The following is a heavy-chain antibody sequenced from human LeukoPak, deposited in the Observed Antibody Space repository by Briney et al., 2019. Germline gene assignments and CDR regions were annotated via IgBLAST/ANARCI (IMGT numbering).Heavy chain of an antibody. Sequence: QPGGSLRLSCAASGFTFSSYWMSWVRQAPGKGLEWVANIKQDGSEKYYVDSVKGRFTISRDNAKNSLYLQMNSLRAEDTAVYYCAIVWVLFSDGLHAFDIWGQGTMVTVSS. CDR1: GFTFSSYW. J-gene: IGHJ3*02. D-gene: IGHD2-21*01. CDR2: IKQDGSEK. V-gene: IGHV3-7*01. CDR3: AIVWVLFSDGLHAFDI.